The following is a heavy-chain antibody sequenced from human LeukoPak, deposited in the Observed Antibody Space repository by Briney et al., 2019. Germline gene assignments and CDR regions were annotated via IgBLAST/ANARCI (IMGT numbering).Heavy chain of an antibody. Sequence: GGSLRLSCAASGFTFSSYAMSWVRQAPGKGLEWVSAISGSGGSTYYADSGKGRFTISRGNSKNTLYLQMNSLRAEDTAVYYCAKALIPDYYFDYWGQGTLVTVSS. V-gene: IGHV3-23*01. D-gene: IGHD2-21*01. CDR1: GFTFSSYA. CDR2: ISGSGGST. J-gene: IGHJ4*02. CDR3: AKALIPDYYFDY.